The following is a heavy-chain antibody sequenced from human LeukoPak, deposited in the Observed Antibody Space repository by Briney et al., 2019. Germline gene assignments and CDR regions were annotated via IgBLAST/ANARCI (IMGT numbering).Heavy chain of an antibody. J-gene: IGHJ4*02. D-gene: IGHD2-21*01. Sequence: SETLSLTCTVSGGSISSSSYYWGWIRQPPGKGLEWIGSIYYSGSTYYNPSLKSRVTISVDTSENQFSLKLSSVTAADTAVYYCARHLWGDFDYWGQGTLVTVSS. CDR3: ARHLWGDFDY. CDR1: GGSISSSSYY. V-gene: IGHV4-39*01. CDR2: IYYSGST.